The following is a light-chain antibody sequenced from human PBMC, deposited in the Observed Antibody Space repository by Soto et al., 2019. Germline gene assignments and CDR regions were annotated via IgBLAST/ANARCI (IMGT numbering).Light chain of an antibody. V-gene: IGLV2-23*01. CDR3: CAYAGSGTVL. CDR1: SSDVGSYNL. CDR2: EAS. Sequence: QSVLTQPASVSGSPEQSITISCTGTSSDVGSYNLVSWYQQHPGKAPKVMIYEASKRPSGVFNRFSASTSGNTASLTISGHQAEDEADYYYCAYAGSGTVLFGGGTQLTVL. J-gene: IGLJ7*01.